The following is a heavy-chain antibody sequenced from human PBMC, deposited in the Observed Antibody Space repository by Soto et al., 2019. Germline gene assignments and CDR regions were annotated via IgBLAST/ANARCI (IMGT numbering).Heavy chain of an antibody. V-gene: IGHV4-39*01. Sequence: QLQLQESGPGLVKPSETLSLTCTVSGGSISSSSYYWGWIRQPPGKGLEWIGSIYYSGSTYYNPSXXXRPTISVDTSXXQXSXXLSSVTAADTAVYYCARNSGYCSGGSCYYYYGMDVWGQGTTVTVSS. CDR2: IYYSGST. CDR3: ARNSGYCSGGSCYYYYGMDV. D-gene: IGHD2-15*01. J-gene: IGHJ6*02. CDR1: GGSISSSSYY.